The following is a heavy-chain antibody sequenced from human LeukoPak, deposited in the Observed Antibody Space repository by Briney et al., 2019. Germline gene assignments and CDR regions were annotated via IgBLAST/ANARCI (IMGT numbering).Heavy chain of an antibody. CDR2: IYYSGST. Sequence: SETLSLTCAVSGGPISSSPYYGAWIRQPPGKGLEWIGSIYYSGSTYYNPSLKSRVTISVDTSKNQFSLKLRSVTAADTAVYYCARLDTSIALADFWGQGTLVTVSS. CDR1: GGPISSSPYY. V-gene: IGHV4-39*01. D-gene: IGHD6-19*01. J-gene: IGHJ4*02. CDR3: ARLDTSIALADF.